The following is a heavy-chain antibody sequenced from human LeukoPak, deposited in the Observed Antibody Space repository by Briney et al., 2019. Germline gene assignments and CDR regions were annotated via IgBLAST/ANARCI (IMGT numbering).Heavy chain of an antibody. V-gene: IGHV4-34*01. Sequence: SETLSLTCAVYGGSFSGYYWSWIRQPPGKGLEWIGEINHSGSTNYNPSLKSRVTISVDTSKNQFSLKLSSATAADTAVYYCARGVAAAGPMWYFDYWGRGTLVTVSS. CDR1: GGSFSGYY. CDR2: INHSGST. D-gene: IGHD6-13*01. J-gene: IGHJ4*02. CDR3: ARGVAAAGPMWYFDY.